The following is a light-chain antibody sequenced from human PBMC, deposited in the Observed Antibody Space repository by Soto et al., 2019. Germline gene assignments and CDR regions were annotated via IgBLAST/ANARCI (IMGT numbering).Light chain of an antibody. J-gene: IGKJ4*01. CDR1: QSVSSS. V-gene: IGKV3-11*01. Sequence: EIVLTQSPATLSLSPGERATLSWRASQSVSSSLAWYQQKPGQAPRLLIYDASTRATGIPARFSGSGSGTDFTLTISSLEPEDFAVYYCQHRSNWPLTFGGGTKVETK. CDR3: QHRSNWPLT. CDR2: DAS.